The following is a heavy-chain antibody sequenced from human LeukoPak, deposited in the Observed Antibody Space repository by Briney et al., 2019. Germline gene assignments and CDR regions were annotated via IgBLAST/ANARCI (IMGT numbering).Heavy chain of an antibody. CDR1: GGSISSSSYY. V-gene: IGHV4-61*05. J-gene: IGHJ4*02. D-gene: IGHD3-10*01. CDR2: IYYSGST. CDR3: ASFYYYGSGSQIFDY. Sequence: PSETPSLTCTVSGGSISSSSYYWGWIRQPPGKGLEWIGYIYYSGSTNYNPSLKSRVTISVDTSKNQFSLKLSSVTAADTAVYYCASFYYYGSGSQIFDYWGQGTLVTVSS.